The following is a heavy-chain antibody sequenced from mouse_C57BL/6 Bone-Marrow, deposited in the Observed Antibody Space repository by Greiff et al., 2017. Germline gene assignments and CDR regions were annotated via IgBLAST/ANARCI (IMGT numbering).Heavy chain of an antibody. Sequence: QVQLQQSGPGLVQPSQSLSITCTVSGFSLTSYGVHWVRQSPGKGLEWLGVIWRGGSTDYNAAFMSRLSITKDNSKSQVFFKMNSLQADDTAIYYCAKPQYYYGSSYDYAMDYWGQGTSVTVSS. CDR3: AKPQYYYGSSYDYAMDY. J-gene: IGHJ4*01. V-gene: IGHV2-5*01. CDR2: IWRGGST. D-gene: IGHD1-1*01. CDR1: GFSLTSYG.